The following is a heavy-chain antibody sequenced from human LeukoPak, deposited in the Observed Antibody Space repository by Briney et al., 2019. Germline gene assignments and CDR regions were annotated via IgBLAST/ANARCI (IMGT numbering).Heavy chain of an antibody. CDR1: GFTFSSYA. CDR2: IGGSGGNT. CDR3: AKLTFDWLLGPFDY. Sequence: GGSLRLSCATSGFTFSSYAMSWVRQAPGKGLEWVSAIGGSGGNTYYADSVKGRFTISRDNSKNTLYLQMNSLRAEDTAVYYCAKLTFDWLLGPFDYWGQGTLVTVSS. J-gene: IGHJ4*02. D-gene: IGHD3-9*01. V-gene: IGHV3-23*01.